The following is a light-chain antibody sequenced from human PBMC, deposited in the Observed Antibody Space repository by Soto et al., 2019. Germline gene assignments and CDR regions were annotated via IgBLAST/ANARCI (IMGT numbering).Light chain of an antibody. J-gene: IGKJ5*01. CDR3: QQYDKLPIT. Sequence: DIQMTQSPSSLSASVGDRVTITCQASQNINNYLNWYQQKPGRAPKRLIYDASNWEAGVPSRFRGSGSGTDFTLTISSLQPEDIATYYCQQYDKLPITFGQGTRLEIK. CDR2: DAS. CDR1: QNINNY. V-gene: IGKV1-33*01.